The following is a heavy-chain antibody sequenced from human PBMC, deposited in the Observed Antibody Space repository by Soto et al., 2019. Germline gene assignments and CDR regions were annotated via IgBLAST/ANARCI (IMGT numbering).Heavy chain of an antibody. J-gene: IGHJ5*02. CDR3: ARGDSSGWYFISGA. CDR2: IYYSGST. CDR1: GGSISSYY. D-gene: IGHD6-19*01. Sequence: SETLSLTCTVSGGSISSYYWSWIRQPPGKGLEWIGYIYYSGSTNYNPSLKSRVTISVDTSKNQFSLKLSSVTAADTAVYYCARGDSSGWYFISGAWGQGTLVTVSS. V-gene: IGHV4-59*01.